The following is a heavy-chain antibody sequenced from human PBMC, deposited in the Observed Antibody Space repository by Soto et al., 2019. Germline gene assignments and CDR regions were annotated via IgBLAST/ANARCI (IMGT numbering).Heavy chain of an antibody. CDR2: ISGSGNYT. CDR3: AREGINNDIEYYFDS. CDR1: GFTFSTYS. V-gene: IGHV3-21*01. J-gene: IGHJ4*02. Sequence: EMHLVESGGGLVKPGGSLRLSCAASGFTFSTYSMNWVRQAPGKGLEWVSSISGSGNYTHYADFLRGRFTISRDNAKTSLYLQMNSLRAEDTAVYYCAREGINNDIEYYFDSWGQGTVVTVSS. D-gene: IGHD1-1*01.